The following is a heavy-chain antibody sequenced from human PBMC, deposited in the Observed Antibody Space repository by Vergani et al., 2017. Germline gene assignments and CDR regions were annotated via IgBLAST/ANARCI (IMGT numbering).Heavy chain of an antibody. CDR3: ATKSCGTPGCQIGYFRE. J-gene: IGHJ1*01. Sequence: VQLLESGGDLVQPGGSLRLSCAASGFTFNHYAMNWVRQAPGRGLEWVAVISYDGKQKYYADSVKGRFTITRDNSKSTHYLQMNSLRTEDTAVYYCATKSCGTPGCQIGYFREWGQGTLVTVSS. CDR2: ISYDGKQK. V-gene: IGHV3-30*03. CDR1: GFTFNHYA. D-gene: IGHD2-15*01.